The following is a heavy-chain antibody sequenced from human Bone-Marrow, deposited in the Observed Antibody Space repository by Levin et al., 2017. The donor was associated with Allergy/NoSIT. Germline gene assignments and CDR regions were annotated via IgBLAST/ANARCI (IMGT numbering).Heavy chain of an antibody. J-gene: IGHJ4*02. CDR1: GGSIISGGYY. CDR3: ARNLAGAFDFGRQSYRPTPNFDS. V-gene: IGHV4-31*03. Sequence: PSQTLSLTCTVSGGSIISGGYYWTWIRQHPGTGLEWIGYIYYSGTTYYNPSLSGRLTISVDTSKNQFSLKLSSLTAADTAVYYCARNLAGAFDFGRQSYRPTPNFDSWGQGTHVTVSS. D-gene: IGHD3-16*02. CDR2: IYYSGTT.